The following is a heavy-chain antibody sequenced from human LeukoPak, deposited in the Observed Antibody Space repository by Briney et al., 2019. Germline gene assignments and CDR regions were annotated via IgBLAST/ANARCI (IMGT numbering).Heavy chain of an antibody. CDR1: GFTFRSYA. J-gene: IGHJ6*03. CDR3: ARVERYSDYMDV. D-gene: IGHD5-12*01. V-gene: IGHV3-23*01. CDR2: ISGSGGST. Sequence: PGGSLRLSCAASGFTFRSYAMSWVPQAPGKGLEGVSVISGSGGSTYYADSVKGRFTISRDNSKNTLYLQMNSLRAEDTAVYYCARVERYSDYMDVWGKGTTVTVSS.